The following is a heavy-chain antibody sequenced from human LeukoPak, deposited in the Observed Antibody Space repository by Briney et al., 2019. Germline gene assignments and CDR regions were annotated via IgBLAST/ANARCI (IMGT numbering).Heavy chain of an antibody. J-gene: IGHJ4*02. CDR1: GFTFSSYS. CDR2: ISSSSSYI. V-gene: IGHV3-21*01. Sequence: GGSLRLSCAASGFTFSSYSMNWVRQAPGKGLEWVSSISSSSSYIYYADSLKGRFTISRDNAKNSLYLQMNSLRAEDTAVYYCARARAVAVWDWGQGTLVTVSS. CDR3: ARARAVAVWD. D-gene: IGHD6-19*01.